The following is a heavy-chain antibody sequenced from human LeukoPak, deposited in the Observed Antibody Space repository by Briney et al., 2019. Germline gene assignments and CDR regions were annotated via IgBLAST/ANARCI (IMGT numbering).Heavy chain of an antibody. Sequence: PSETLSLTCTVSGGSISSSSYYWGWIRQPPGKRLEWIGSIYYTGSAYYNPSLKSRVTMSVDTSKNQFSLRLSSVTAADTAVYSCARHPERYSYFDYWGQGTLVTVSS. CDR1: GGSISSSSYY. J-gene: IGHJ4*02. D-gene: IGHD5-18*01. V-gene: IGHV4-39*01. CDR2: IYYTGSA. CDR3: ARHPERYSYFDY.